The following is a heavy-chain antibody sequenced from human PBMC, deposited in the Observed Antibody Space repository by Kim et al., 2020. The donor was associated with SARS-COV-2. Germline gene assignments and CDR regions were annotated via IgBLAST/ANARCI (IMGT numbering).Heavy chain of an antibody. V-gene: IGHV3-11*04. CDR3: ARWYYGSGRYGMDV. D-gene: IGHD3-10*01. Sequence: SADYGKGRSTISRDNAKNSLYLQMHRLRAEDTAVYYCARWYYGSGRYGMDVWGQGTTVTVSS. J-gene: IGHJ6*02.